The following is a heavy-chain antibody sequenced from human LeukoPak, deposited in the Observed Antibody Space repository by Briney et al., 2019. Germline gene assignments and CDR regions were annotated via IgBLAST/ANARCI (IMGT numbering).Heavy chain of an antibody. CDR2: TYYKSKWYS. J-gene: IGHJ3*02. V-gene: IGHV6-1*01. CDR1: GDNVSSKNSA. Sequence: SQTLSLTCAISGDNVSSKNSAWNWIRQSPLRGLEWLGRTYYKSKWYSDYAVSVKSRITINSDTSKNHFSLQLNSVTPEDTAVYYCARVSSPWSPRDAFDIWGQGTMVTVSS. D-gene: IGHD1-26*01. CDR3: ARVSSPWSPRDAFDI.